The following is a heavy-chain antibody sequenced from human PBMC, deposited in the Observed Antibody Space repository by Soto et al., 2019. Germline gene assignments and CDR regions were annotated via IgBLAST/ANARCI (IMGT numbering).Heavy chain of an antibody. V-gene: IGHV4-4*02. J-gene: IGHJ4*02. CDR2: IYHSGSP. Sequence: SETLSLTCAVSGGSISDTNWWTWVRQTPGKGLEWIGEIYHSGSPTYSPSLRGRATISVDKSNNQFSLRLRYVTAADTAVYYCARAAMGGSSWPFDYWGQGTLVTVS. D-gene: IGHD6-13*01. CDR1: GGSISDTNW. CDR3: ARAAMGGSSWPFDY.